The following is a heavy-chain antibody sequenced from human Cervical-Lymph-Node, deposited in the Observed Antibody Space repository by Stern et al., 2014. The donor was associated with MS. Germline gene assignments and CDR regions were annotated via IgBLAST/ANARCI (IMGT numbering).Heavy chain of an antibody. CDR2: INPNSGGT. D-gene: IGHD3-22*01. V-gene: IGHV1-2*06. Sequence: VQLVESGTEVRKPGASVKVSCKASGYTFTDYFIHWVRQAPGQGLEWMGRINPNSGGTNYAQKFQCRDTMPRVTSISTAFMELSRLTSYDTAVYYCARDTPNDSSGYLTYWGLGTLVTVSS. J-gene: IGHJ4*02. CDR3: ARDTPNDSSGYLTY. CDR1: GYTFTDYF.